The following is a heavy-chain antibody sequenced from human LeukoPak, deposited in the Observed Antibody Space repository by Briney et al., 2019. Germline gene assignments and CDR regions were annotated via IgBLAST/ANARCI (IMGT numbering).Heavy chain of an antibody. J-gene: IGHJ4*02. V-gene: IGHV3-9*01. CDR3: AKDILGDFDY. CDR2: ISWNSGSI. Sequence: GGSLRLSCAASGFTFDDYAMHWVRQAPGKGLEWVSGISWNSGSIGYADSVKGRFTISRDNAKNSLYLQMNSLRAEDTALYYCAKDILGDFDYWGQGTPVTVSS. CDR1: GFTFDDYA.